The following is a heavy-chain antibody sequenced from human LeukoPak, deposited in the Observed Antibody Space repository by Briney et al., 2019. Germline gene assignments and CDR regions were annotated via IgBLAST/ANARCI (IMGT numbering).Heavy chain of an antibody. Sequence: PGGSLRLSCAASGFTFDDYAMHWVRQAPGKGLEWVSGISWNSGSIGYADSVKGRFTISRDNAKNSLYLQMNSLRAEDTAVYYCAKDPQHYYGSGSYIDYWGQGTLVTVSS. CDR1: GFTFDDYA. D-gene: IGHD3-10*01. CDR3: AKDPQHYYGSGSYIDY. J-gene: IGHJ4*02. CDR2: ISWNSGSI. V-gene: IGHV3-9*01.